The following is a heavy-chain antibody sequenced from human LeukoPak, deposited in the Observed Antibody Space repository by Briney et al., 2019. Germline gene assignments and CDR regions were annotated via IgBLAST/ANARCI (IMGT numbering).Heavy chain of an antibody. Sequence: ASVKVSCKTSGYTFTKYLIHWVRQAPGQGREWMGTINPQGDITNYAQRFKGRLTLTEATSTSTVYMELSSLTSADTAVYYCARPSYCVADNCGYWLDPWGPGTLVTVSS. J-gene: IGHJ5*02. D-gene: IGHD2-21*01. CDR2: INPQGDIT. CDR3: ARPSYCVADNCGYWLDP. CDR1: GYTFTKYL. V-gene: IGHV1-46*01.